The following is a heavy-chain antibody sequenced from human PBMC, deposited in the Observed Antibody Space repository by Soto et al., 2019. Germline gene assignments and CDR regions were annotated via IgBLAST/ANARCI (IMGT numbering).Heavy chain of an antibody. CDR2: IWHDGSNK. CDR1: GFEFNIFG. J-gene: IGHJ6*02. D-gene: IGHD6-6*01. Sequence: PGGSLRLSCEASGFEFNIFGMHWGRQAPGKGLEWVAVIWHDGSNKYYGDTVKGRFTISRDNSKNTVDLEMSGLRVEDTAVYFCARDRGPQDSSGDYQFYGMDVWGQGTMVTVSS. CDR3: ARDRGPQDSSGDYQFYGMDV. V-gene: IGHV3-33*01.